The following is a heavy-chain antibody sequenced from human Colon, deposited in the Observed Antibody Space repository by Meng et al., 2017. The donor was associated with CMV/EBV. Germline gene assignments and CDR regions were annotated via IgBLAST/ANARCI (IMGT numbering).Heavy chain of an antibody. V-gene: IGHV3-30*03. D-gene: IGHD1-26*01. CDR3: ARDKRRGALVGATGGFDY. CDR1: GFTLSSDG. CDR2: ISYDGSNK. Sequence: GESLKISCAASGFTLSSDGMNWVRQAPGKGLEWVAVISYDGSNKYYADSVKGRFTISRDNSKNTLYLQMNSLRAEDTAVYYCARDKRRGALVGATGGFDYWGQGTLVTVSS. J-gene: IGHJ4*02.